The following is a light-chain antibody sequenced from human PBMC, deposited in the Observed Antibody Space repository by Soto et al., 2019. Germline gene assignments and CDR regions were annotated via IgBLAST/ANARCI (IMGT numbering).Light chain of an antibody. CDR1: SSNIGSNT. CDR3: AAWDDSLLGFYV. J-gene: IGLJ1*01. Sequence: QSVLTQPPSASGTPGQRVTVSYSGSSSNIGSNTVSWYQQLPGTAPKLRIYNSDQRPSGVPDRFSGSKSGTSASLAISGLQSGDEADYYCAAWDDSLLGFYVFGTGTKVTVL. V-gene: IGLV1-44*01. CDR2: NSD.